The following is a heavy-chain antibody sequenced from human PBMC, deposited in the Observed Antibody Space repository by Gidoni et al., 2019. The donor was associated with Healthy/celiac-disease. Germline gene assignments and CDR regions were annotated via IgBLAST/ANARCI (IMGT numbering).Heavy chain of an antibody. Sequence: QVQLVESGVGVVQPGRSLRLSCAASGFTFSSYGMHWVRQAPGKGLEWVAVISYDGSNKYDADPVKGRFTISRDNSKNTLYLQMNSLRAEDTAVYYCAKAQQRHQLLWRYYYYYYGMDVWGQGTTVTVSS. V-gene: IGHV3-30*18. J-gene: IGHJ6*02. D-gene: IGHD2-2*01. CDR3: AKAQQRHQLLWRYYYYYYGMDV. CDR1: GFTFSSYG. CDR2: ISYDGSNK.